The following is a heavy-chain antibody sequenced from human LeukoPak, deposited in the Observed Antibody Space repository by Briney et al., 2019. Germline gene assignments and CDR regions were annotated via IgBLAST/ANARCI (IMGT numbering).Heavy chain of an antibody. D-gene: IGHD3-22*01. J-gene: IGHJ3*02. V-gene: IGHV4-4*07. CDR3: ARGYASDSSGYYAFDI. Sequence: SETLSLTCTVSGVSISSYYWSWIRQPAGKGLEWIGRIYTSGSTNYNPSLKSRVTMSVDTSKNQFSLKLSSVTAADTAVYYCARGYASDSSGYYAFDIWGQGTMVTVSS. CDR1: GVSISSYY. CDR2: IYTSGST.